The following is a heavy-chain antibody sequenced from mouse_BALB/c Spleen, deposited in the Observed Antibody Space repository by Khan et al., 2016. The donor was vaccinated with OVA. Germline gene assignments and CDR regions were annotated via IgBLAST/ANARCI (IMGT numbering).Heavy chain of an antibody. CDR1: GYSFTLYY. Sequence: EVQLQQSGPDLVKPGASVKISCKASGYSFTLYYMSWVKQSHGKSLEWIGRVNPYTDNINYNQEFKGKAILTVDKSSSTAYMALRRLTSAASAASFGEREDDFFASWGQGTLVTVSA. CDR2: VNPYTDNI. J-gene: IGHJ3*01. D-gene: IGHD2-12*01. CDR3: EREDDFFAS. V-gene: IGHV1-26*01.